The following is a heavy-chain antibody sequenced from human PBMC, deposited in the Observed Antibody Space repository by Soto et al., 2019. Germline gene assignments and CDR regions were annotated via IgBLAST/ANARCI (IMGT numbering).Heavy chain of an antibody. CDR1: GGSISSGGYS. CDR2: IYHSGST. J-gene: IGHJ4*02. Sequence: QLQLQESGSGLVKPSQTLSLTSAVSGGSISSGGYSWSWIRQPPGKGLEWIGYIYHSGSTYYIPSLKRRVTISASRSKSQFSLKLSSVTAADTAVYYCASRGYDRSGYGDDWCQGTLVTVSS. V-gene: IGHV4-30-2*01. CDR3: ASRGYDRSGYGDD. D-gene: IGHD3-22*01.